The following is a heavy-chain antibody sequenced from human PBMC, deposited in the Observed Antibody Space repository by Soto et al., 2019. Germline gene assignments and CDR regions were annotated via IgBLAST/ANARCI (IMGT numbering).Heavy chain of an antibody. V-gene: IGHV5-10-1*01. CDR2: IDPSGSYT. J-gene: IGHJ4*02. D-gene: IGHD3-9*01. Sequence: GESLKISCKGSGYSFTNYWINWVRQMPGKGLEWMGRIDPSGSYTYYSPSFQGHVAISADKSISTAYLRWSSLKASDTATYYCARATSFDTTGFYRGSLDYWGQGTLVTVSS. CDR3: ARATSFDTTGFYRGSLDY. CDR1: GYSFTNYW.